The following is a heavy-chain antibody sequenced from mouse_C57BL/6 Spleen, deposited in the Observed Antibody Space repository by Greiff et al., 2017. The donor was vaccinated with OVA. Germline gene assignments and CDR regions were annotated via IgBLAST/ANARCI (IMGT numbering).Heavy chain of an antibody. V-gene: IGHV6-3*01. Sequence: EVQVEESGGGLVQPGGSMKLSCVASGFTFSNYWMNWVRQYPGKGLEWVAQIRLKSDNYATHYAKSVKGRFTISRDDSKSSVYLQMNNLRAEDTGIYYGRGTAPSWDAMDYWGQGTSVTVSS. CDR2: IRLKSDNYAT. D-gene: IGHD4-1*01. J-gene: IGHJ4*01. CDR3: RGTAPSWDAMDY. CDR1: GFTFSNYW.